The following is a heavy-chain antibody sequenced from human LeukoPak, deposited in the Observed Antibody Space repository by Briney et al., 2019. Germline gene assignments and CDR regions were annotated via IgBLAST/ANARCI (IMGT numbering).Heavy chain of an antibody. V-gene: IGHV4-4*02. CDR2: IYHSGST. CDR1: GGSISSSNW. D-gene: IGHD2-15*01. Sequence: SGTLSLTCAVSGGSISSSNWWSWVGQPPGKGLEWIGEIYHSGSTNYNPSLKSRVTISVDKSKNQFSLKLSSVTAADTAVYYCARGRYCSGGSCYRLGNWFDPWGQGTLVTVSS. J-gene: IGHJ5*02. CDR3: ARGRYCSGGSCYRLGNWFDP.